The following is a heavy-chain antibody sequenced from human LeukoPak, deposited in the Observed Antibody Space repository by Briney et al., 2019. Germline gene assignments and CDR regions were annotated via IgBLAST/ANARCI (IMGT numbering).Heavy chain of an antibody. CDR1: GFTFSSSA. CDR2: ISYDGSNK. J-gene: IGHJ4*02. CDR3: ARASFRSSGWYDHPFGY. D-gene: IGHD6-19*01. Sequence: GGPLRLSCAASGFTFSSSAMHWVRQAPGKGLEWGAVISYDGSNKYYADSVKGRFTISRDNSKNTPYLQMNSLRAEDTAAYYCARASFRSSGWYDHPFGYWGQGTLVTVSS. V-gene: IGHV3-30*04.